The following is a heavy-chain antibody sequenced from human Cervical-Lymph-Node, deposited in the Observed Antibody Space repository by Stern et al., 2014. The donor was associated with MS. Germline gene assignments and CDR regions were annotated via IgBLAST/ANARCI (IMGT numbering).Heavy chain of an antibody. CDR2: RWYDGSNR. V-gene: IGHV3-33*01. Sequence: VQLVESGGGVVQPGRSLRLSCAASGFTFSSSGLHGVRQAPGKGLEWLAIRWYDGSNRYYADSVKGRFTISRDNSKNTLYLQMNSLRAEDTAVYYCAREGGNTAEYFQHWGQGTLVTVSS. D-gene: IGHD4-23*01. CDR3: AREGGNTAEYFQH. J-gene: IGHJ1*01. CDR1: GFTFSSSG.